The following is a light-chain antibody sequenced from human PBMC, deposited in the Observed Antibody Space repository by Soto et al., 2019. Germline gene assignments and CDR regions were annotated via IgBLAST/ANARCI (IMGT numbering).Light chain of an antibody. V-gene: IGKV1-39*01. CDR1: QSITTY. J-gene: IGKJ4*01. Sequence: DIQMTQSPSSLSASVGDRVTITCRASQSITTYLNWYRQKPGKAPKLLIYAASSLQSGVPSRFIGSGSETEFTLSISSLQPEDFATYFCQQIYSAPLTFGGGTKVEIK. CDR2: AAS. CDR3: QQIYSAPLT.